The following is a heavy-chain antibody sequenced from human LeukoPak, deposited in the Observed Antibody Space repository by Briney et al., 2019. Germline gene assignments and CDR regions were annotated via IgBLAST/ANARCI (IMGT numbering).Heavy chain of an antibody. CDR1: NGSFSGYY. CDR3: ARAAWNGGGGFDP. CDR2: VNDGGNT. V-gene: IGHV4-34*01. Sequence: SETLSLTCAVYNGSFSGYYWSWIRQSPGKGLEWIGEVNDGGNTNYNPSLRSRVTISIDTSKSHFSLNLRSVTAADTAVYNCARAAWNGGGGFDPWGQGTLVTVSS. J-gene: IGHJ5*02. D-gene: IGHD3-16*01.